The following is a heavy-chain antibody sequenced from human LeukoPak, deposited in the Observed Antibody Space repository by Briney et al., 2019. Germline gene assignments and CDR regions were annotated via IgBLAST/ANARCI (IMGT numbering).Heavy chain of an antibody. CDR3: ARGGTMIVWDYYFDY. V-gene: IGHV4-61*05. J-gene: IGHJ4*02. CDR1: GGSISSSSYY. CDR2: IYTSGST. D-gene: IGHD3-22*01. Sequence: PSETLSLTCTVSGGSISSSSYYWGWIRQPPGKGLEWIGRIYTSGSTNYNPSLKSRVTMSVDTSKNQFSLKLSSVTAADTAVYYCARGGTMIVWDYYFDYWGQGTLVTVSS.